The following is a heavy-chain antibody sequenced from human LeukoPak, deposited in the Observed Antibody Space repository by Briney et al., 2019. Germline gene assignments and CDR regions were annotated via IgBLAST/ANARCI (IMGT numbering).Heavy chain of an antibody. V-gene: IGHV3-64D*06. CDR3: AGSLGPLTEY. CDR2: ISSDGDST. J-gene: IGHJ4*02. D-gene: IGHD7-27*01. Sequence: PGGSLRLSCSASGFTVSRYAIQWVRQAPGKGLECVSGISSDGDSTYYADSVKGRFTISRDNFKNTLYLQMSSLRAEDTAVYYCAGSLGPLTEYWGQGTLVTVSS. CDR1: GFTVSRYA.